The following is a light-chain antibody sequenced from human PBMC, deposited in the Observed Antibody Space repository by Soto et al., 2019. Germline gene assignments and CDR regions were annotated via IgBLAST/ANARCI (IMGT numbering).Light chain of an antibody. V-gene: IGLV2-14*03. CDR3: SSYTTRNTEV. CDR2: DVV. J-gene: IGLJ1*01. CDR1: SSYIGAYNY. Sequence: QSVLTQPASVSGSPGQSITISCAGTSSYIGAYNYVSWYQHLPGKAPKLIIYDVVTRPSGISTRFSASKSGNTASLTISGLQAEDEADYYCSSYTTRNTEVFGTGTKVTV.